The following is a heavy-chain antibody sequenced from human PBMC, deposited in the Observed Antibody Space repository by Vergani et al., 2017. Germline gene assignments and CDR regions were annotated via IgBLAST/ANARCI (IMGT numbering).Heavy chain of an antibody. CDR3: ARASLRALVGYYYYMDV. V-gene: IGHV4-30-2*01. Sequence: QVQLQESGSGLVKPSQTLSLTCAVSGDSITNGGLSWNWIRQPPGKGPEWIGYIFPSGNSDYNPSLKNRVSISLDKSKNQFSLWVNSVTAAATAVYFCARASLRALVGYYYYMDVWGTG. D-gene: IGHD3-16*02. J-gene: IGHJ6*03. CDR2: IFPSGNS. CDR1: GDSITNGGLS.